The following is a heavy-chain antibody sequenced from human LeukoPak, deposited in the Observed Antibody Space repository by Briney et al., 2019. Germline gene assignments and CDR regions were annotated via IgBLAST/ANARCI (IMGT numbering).Heavy chain of an antibody. V-gene: IGHV4-31*03. CDR1: GGSFSSGDYY. J-gene: IGHJ5*02. CDR3: VRYCSGGRCYPRTNWFDP. Sequence: PSETLSLTCTVSGGSFSSGDYYWGWIRQQPGKGLEWIGYSYYSGHTHYNPSLKSRVTISVDTSNNQFSLRLSSVTAAGTAVYYCVRYCSGGRCYPRTNWFDPWGQGTLVTVSS. D-gene: IGHD2-15*01. CDR2: SYYSGHT.